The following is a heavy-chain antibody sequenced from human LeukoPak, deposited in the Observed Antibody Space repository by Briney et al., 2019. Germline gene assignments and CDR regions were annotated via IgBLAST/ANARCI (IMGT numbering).Heavy chain of an antibody. D-gene: IGHD4-11*01. CDR2: IHHSVGT. V-gene: IGHV4-4*02. Sequence: SEALSLTCAVSGGFISSGNWWGWFRQPPGKGLEWIGEIHHSVGTNYNPSLKSRVAISMDKSKNQFSLDVTSVTAADTAMYYCARKGAATIADYWGRGTLVTVSS. J-gene: IGHJ4*02. CDR1: GGFISSGNW. CDR3: ARKGAATIADY.